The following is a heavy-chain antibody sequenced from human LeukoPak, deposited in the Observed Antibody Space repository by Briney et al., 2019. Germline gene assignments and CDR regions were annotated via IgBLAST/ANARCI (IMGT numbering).Heavy chain of an antibody. CDR1: GFTFSSYS. J-gene: IGHJ6*02. CDR3: ARGYYYDSWGTGRMMGMDV. V-gene: IGHV3-21*01. CDR2: ISSSSSYI. D-gene: IGHD3-22*01. Sequence: GGSLRLSCAASGFTFSSYSMNWVRQAPGKGLEWVSSISSSSSYIYYADSVKGRFTISRDNAKNSLYLQMNSLRAEDTAVYYCARGYYYDSWGTGRMMGMDVWGQGTTVTVSS.